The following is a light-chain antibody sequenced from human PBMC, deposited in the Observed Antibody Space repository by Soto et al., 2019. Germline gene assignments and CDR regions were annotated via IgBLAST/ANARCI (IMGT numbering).Light chain of an antibody. CDR2: EVS. CDR3: CSYAGSDNYV. CDR1: SSDVGGYNY. J-gene: IGLJ1*01. Sequence: QSALTQPPSASGSPGQSVTISCTGTSSDVGGYNYVSWYQQHPGKAPKLMIYEVSKRPSGVPDRFSGSKSGNTASLTVSGFQAEDEADYYCCSYAGSDNYVFGTGTKVTVL. V-gene: IGLV2-8*01.